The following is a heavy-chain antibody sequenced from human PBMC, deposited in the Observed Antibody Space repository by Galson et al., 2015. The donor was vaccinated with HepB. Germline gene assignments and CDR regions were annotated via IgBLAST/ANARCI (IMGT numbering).Heavy chain of an antibody. CDR3: ARARGDSSGYFAIGSYYFDY. D-gene: IGHD3-22*01. CDR2: IDWDDDK. J-gene: IGHJ4*02. Sequence: PALVKPTQTLTLTCTFPGFSLSTSGMCVSWIRQPPGKALEWLARIDWDDDKYYSTSLKTRLTISKDTSKNQVVITMTNMDPVDTATYYCARARGDSSGYFAIGSYYFDYWGQGTLVTVSS. CDR1: GFSLSTSGMC. V-gene: IGHV2-70*11.